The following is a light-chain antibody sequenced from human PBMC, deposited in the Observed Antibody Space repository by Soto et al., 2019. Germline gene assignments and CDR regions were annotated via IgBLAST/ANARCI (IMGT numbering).Light chain of an antibody. J-gene: IGLJ1*01. CDR3: SSYAGSDNTYV. V-gene: IGLV2-8*01. Sequence: QSALTQPPSASGSPGQSVTISCTGTSGDVGGYDYVSWYQQHPGKAPKLMIYEVTKRPLGVPDRFSGSKSGNTASLTVSGLQADDEADYYCSSYAGSDNTYVFGTGTKVT. CDR1: SGDVGGYDY. CDR2: EVT.